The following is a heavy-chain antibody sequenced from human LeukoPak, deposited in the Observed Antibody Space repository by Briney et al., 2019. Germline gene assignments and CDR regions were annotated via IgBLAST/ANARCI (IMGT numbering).Heavy chain of an antibody. CDR2: INHSGST. Sequence: PSETLSLTCAVYGGSFSGYYWSWIRQPPGKGLEWIGEINHSGSTDYNASLKSRITISVDTSKNQFSLKLSSVTAADTAVYYCGRDMWEGYRGQGTLVTVSS. CDR1: GGSFSGYY. J-gene: IGHJ4*02. D-gene: IGHD1-26*01. V-gene: IGHV4-34*01. CDR3: GRDMWEGY.